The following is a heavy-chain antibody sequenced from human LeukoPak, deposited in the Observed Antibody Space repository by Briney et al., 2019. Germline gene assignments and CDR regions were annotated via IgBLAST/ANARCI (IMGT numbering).Heavy chain of an antibody. J-gene: IGHJ4*02. V-gene: IGHV3-43*02. CDR2: ISGDGGSP. D-gene: IGHD4-11*01. CDR3: AKDLVRGYRDHSNGRGGDFDF. Sequence: GGSLRLSCAASGFTFDDYEMHWVRQAPGKGLEWVALISGDGGSPYYGDFVKGRFTISRDNSKKSLYLQMNRVTTKDTALYYCAKDLVRGYRDHSNGRGGDFDFWGQGALVTVSS. CDR1: GFTFDDYE.